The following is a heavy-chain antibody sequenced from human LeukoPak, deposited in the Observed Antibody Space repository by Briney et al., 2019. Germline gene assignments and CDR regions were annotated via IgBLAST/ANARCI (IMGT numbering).Heavy chain of an antibody. V-gene: IGHV3-23*01. CDR1: GFTFSSYA. CDR3: AKISYDSSGYPYWYFDL. D-gene: IGHD3-22*01. CDR2: ISGSGGST. Sequence: GGSLRLSCAASGFTFSSYAMSRVRQAPGKGLEWVSAISGSGGSTYYADSVKGRFTISRDNSKNTLYLQMNSLRAEDTAVYYCAKISYDSSGYPYWYFDLWGRGTLVTVSS. J-gene: IGHJ2*01.